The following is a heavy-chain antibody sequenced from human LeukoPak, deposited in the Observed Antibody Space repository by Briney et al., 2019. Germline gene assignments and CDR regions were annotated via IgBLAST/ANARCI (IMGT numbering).Heavy chain of an antibody. D-gene: IGHD4-17*01. V-gene: IGHV4-30-4*01. CDR2: IYYSGSV. J-gene: IGHJ4*02. Sequence: PSETLSLTCTVSGGSVSSGEYYWTWIRQPPGKGLEWIGYIYYSGSVYYNPSLRGRVTISVDTSKNQFSLKLSSVTAADTAVYYCAMTTVTQYYFDYWGQGTLVTVSS. CDR3: AMTTVTQYYFDY. CDR1: GGSVSSGEYY.